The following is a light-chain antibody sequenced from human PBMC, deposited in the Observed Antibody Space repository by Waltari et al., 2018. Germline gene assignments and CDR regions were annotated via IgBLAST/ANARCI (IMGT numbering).Light chain of an antibody. V-gene: IGLV1-44*01. Sequence: QSVLPQPPSASGTPGQRVTISCSGSYSTIGSNTVNWYHKLPGTAPTPRIYNNNLRPSGVPDRFSGSKSGTSASLAITGLQSEDEADYYCAAWDDSLSGSYVFGTGTKVTVL. CDR1: YSTIGSNT. J-gene: IGLJ1*01. CDR3: AAWDDSLSGSYV. CDR2: NNN.